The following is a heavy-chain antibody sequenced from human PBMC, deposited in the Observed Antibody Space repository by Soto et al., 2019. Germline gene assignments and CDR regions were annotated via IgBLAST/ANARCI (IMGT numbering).Heavy chain of an antibody. Sequence: PGGSLILSCAASGFIFSSYSMNWVRQAPGKGLEWVSYISSAGTDIFYADSLKGRFTISRDNVKNSLYLQLTSLRDEDTAVYFCVRAQQEAHYYDATYAFEICGRGKMV. V-gene: IGHV3-48*02. J-gene: IGHJ3*02. CDR2: ISSAGTDI. D-gene: IGHD3-16*01. CDR3: VRAQQEAHYYDATYAFEI. CDR1: GFIFSSYS.